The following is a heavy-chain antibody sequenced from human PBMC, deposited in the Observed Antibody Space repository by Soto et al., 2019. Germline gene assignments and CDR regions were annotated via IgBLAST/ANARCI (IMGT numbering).Heavy chain of an antibody. CDR1: GFSFSISP. CDR3: ARDPKTSGGQHWAFNYFDS. CDR2: ISYDGTNK. Sequence: QVQLVESGGGVVQPGRSLRLSCAASGFSFSISPMHWVRQAPGKGPEWVSLISYDGTNKFYADSVKGRFTISRDNSKSTRYLHMDSLRPEEAAVYYCARDPKTSGGQHWAFNYFDSWGQGTLVTVSS. J-gene: IGHJ4*02. V-gene: IGHV3-30-3*01. D-gene: IGHD7-27*01.